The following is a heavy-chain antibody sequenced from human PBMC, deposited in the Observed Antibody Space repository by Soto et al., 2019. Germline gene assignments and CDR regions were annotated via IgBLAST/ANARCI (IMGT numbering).Heavy chain of an antibody. CDR3: ARDSGSGSYYTPYYYYGMDV. CDR1: GGSISSGGYY. J-gene: IGHJ6*02. D-gene: IGHD3-10*01. Sequence: QVQLQESGPGLVKPSQTLSLTCTVSGGSISSGGYYWSWIRQHPGKGLEWIGYIYYSGSTYYHPSLKSRVTISVDTSKNQFSLKLSSVTAADTAVYYCARDSGSGSYYTPYYYYGMDVWGQGTTVTVSS. CDR2: IYYSGST. V-gene: IGHV4-31*03.